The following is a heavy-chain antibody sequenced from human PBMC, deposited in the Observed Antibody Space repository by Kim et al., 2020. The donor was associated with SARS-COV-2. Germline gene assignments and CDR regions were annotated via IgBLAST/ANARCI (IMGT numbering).Heavy chain of an antibody. V-gene: IGHV3-23*01. CDR3: AKELRMTTQTSGGDFFDY. D-gene: IGHD4-17*01. CDR1: GFTFSYYA. Sequence: GGSLRLSCVASGFTFSYYAMNWVRQAPGKGLEWVSGISGGGGSTYYADSEKGRFTISRDNSKNTVYLQMNSPRAEDTAVYYCAKELRMTTQTSGGDFFDYWGQGTLVTVSS. J-gene: IGHJ4*02. CDR2: ISGGGGST.